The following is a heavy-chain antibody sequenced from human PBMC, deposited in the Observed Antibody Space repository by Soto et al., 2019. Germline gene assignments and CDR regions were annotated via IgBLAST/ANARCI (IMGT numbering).Heavy chain of an antibody. Sequence: GGSLRLSCAASGFTFSSSWRAWVRQAPGKGLEWVADIKQDGSEKYYVDSVKGRFTISRDNAKNSLYLQMNSLRAEDTAVYYCARDPHYYDSSGYTPGAFDIWGKGTMVTVSS. J-gene: IGHJ3*02. CDR1: GFTFSSSW. CDR3: ARDPHYYDSSGYTPGAFDI. V-gene: IGHV3-7*03. CDR2: IKQDGSEK. D-gene: IGHD3-22*01.